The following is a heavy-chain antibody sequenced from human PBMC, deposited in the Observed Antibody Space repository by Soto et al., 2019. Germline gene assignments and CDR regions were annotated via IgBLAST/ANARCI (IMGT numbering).Heavy chain of an antibody. Sequence: GGSLRLSCAASGFTFSDYYMSWIRQAPGKGLEWVSYISSSSSYTNYADSVKGRFTISRDNAKNSLYLQMNSLRAEDTAVYYCARWKPHPPYYYGMDVWGQGTTVTVSS. CDR1: GFTFSDYY. J-gene: IGHJ6*02. CDR3: ARWKPHPPYYYGMDV. CDR2: ISSSSSYT. D-gene: IGHD1-1*01. V-gene: IGHV3-11*06.